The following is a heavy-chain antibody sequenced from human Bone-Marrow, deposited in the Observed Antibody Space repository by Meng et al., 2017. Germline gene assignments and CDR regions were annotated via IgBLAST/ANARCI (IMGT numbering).Heavy chain of an antibody. J-gene: IGHJ5*02. CDR3: ASLYGVVGASWFDP. V-gene: IGHV4-31*01. Sequence: QVQLQEPGPGLVKPSQTLSLTFTVSGGSISSGGYYWSWIRQHPGKGLEWIGYIYYSGSTYYNPSLKSLVTISVDTSKNHFSLKLSSVTAADTAVYYCASLYGVVGASWFDPWGQGTLVTVSS. CDR2: IYYSGST. CDR1: GGSISSGGYY. D-gene: IGHD1-26*01.